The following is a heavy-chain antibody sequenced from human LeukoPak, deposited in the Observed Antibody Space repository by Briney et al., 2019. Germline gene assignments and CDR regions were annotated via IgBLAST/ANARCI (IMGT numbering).Heavy chain of an antibody. CDR3: ARDQVIGVAVRWFDP. D-gene: IGHD2-15*01. CDR2: IYYSGST. Sequence: SETLSLTCTVSGGSISSYYWSWIRQPPGKGLEWIGYIYYSGSTNYNPSVKSRVTMSVDTSKNQFSLRLSSVTAADMAVYYCARDQVIGVAVRWFDPWGQGTLITVSS. V-gene: IGHV4-59*12. J-gene: IGHJ5*02. CDR1: GGSISSYY.